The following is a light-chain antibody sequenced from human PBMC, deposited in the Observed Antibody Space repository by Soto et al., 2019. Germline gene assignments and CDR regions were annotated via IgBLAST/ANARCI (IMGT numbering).Light chain of an antibody. J-gene: IGLJ1*01. V-gene: IGLV2-11*01. Sequence: QSALTQPRSVSGSPGQSVTISCTRTSSDVANYNYVSWYQQHPGKAPKLMIYDVNKRPSGVPYRFSGSKSGNTASLTISGLQAEDEADYYCCSYVGATTYVFGSGTKVTVL. CDR3: CSYVGATTYV. CDR2: DVN. CDR1: SSDVANYNY.